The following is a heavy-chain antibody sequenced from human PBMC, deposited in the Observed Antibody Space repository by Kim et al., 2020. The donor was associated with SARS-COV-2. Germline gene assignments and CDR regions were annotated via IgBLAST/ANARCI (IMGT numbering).Heavy chain of an antibody. D-gene: IGHD6-25*01. V-gene: IGHV3-53*01. CDR2: IYSGRNT. Sequence: GGSLRLSCAASGFTVSSNYMSWVRQAPGKGLEWVSGIYSGRNTYYADSVKGRFTISRDTSKNTLYLQMNNLRVEHTAVYYFANNRFLAAYYAMYVWGQGTTVTVSS. CDR1: GFTVSSNY. J-gene: IGHJ6*02. CDR3: ANNRFLAAYYAMYV.